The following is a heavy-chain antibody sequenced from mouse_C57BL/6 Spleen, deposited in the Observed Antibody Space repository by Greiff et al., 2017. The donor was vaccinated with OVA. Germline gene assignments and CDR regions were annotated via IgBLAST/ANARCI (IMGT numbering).Heavy chain of an antibody. Sequence: QVQLQQPGAELVMPGASVKLSCKASGYTFTSYWMHWVKQRPGQGLEWIGEIDPSDSYTNYNQKFKGKSTLTVDKSSSTAYMQLSSLTSEDSAVYYWARYLIYDGYRRGYFDYWGQGTTLTVSS. V-gene: IGHV1-69*01. J-gene: IGHJ2*01. CDR2: IDPSDSYT. D-gene: IGHD2-3*01. CDR3: ARYLIYDGYRRGYFDY. CDR1: GYTFTSYW.